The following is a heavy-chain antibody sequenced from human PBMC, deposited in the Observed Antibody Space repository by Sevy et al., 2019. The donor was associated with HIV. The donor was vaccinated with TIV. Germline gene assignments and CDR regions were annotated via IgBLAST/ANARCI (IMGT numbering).Heavy chain of an antibody. CDR3: ARTYYYGSGSYGYFDY. J-gene: IGHJ4*02. D-gene: IGHD3-10*01. CDR2: ISSSSSTI. Sequence: GGSLRLSCAASGFTFGSYSMNWVRQAPGKGLEWVSYISSSSSTIYYADSVKGRFTISRDNAKNSLYLQMNSLRDEDTAVYYCARTYYYGSGSYGYFDYWGQGTLVTVSS. V-gene: IGHV3-48*02. CDR1: GFTFGSYS.